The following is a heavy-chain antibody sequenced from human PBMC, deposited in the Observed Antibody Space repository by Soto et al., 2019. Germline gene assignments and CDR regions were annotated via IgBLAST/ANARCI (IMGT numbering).Heavy chain of an antibody. D-gene: IGHD2-15*01. Sequence: ASVKVSCKASGYTFTGYYMHWVRQAPGQGLEWMGWINPNSGGTNYAQKFQGRVTMTRDTSISTAYMELSRLRSDDTAVYYCARDRYLVSGCSGGSCYSKGWDYYYGMDVWGQGTTVTVSS. CDR1: GYTFTGYY. CDR2: INPNSGGT. CDR3: ARDRYLVSGCSGGSCYSKGWDYYYGMDV. J-gene: IGHJ6*02. V-gene: IGHV1-2*02.